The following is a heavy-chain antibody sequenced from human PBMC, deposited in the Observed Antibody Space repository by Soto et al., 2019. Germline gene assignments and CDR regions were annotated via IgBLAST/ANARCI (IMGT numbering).Heavy chain of an antibody. CDR3: ARAPFLQYFYMDV. Sequence: QVQLVQSGAEVKKPGASVKISCKASGYSFTSYDINWVRQATGQGLEWMGWINPNSGNTDYTQKFQGRVTMTRDTSISTAYMELSSLRSEDTAVYYCARAPFLQYFYMDVWGKGTSVTVSS. CDR2: INPNSGNT. V-gene: IGHV1-8*01. J-gene: IGHJ6*03. CDR1: GYSFTSYD. D-gene: IGHD4-4*01.